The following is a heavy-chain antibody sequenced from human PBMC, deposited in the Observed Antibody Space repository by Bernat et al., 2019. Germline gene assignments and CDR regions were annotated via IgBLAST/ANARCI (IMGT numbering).Heavy chain of an antibody. J-gene: IGHJ4*02. CDR1: GFTFSGSA. V-gene: IGHV3-73*01. CDR3: TSHSYSTVITPVDY. Sequence: EVQLVESGGALVKPGGSLRLSCATSGFTFSGSAMHWVRQASGKGLEWVGRIRDKANSYATAYAASVKGRFTISRDDSKNTAYLHMSSLKTEDTAVYFCTSHSYSTVITPVDYWGQGTLVTVSS. D-gene: IGHD4-23*01. CDR2: IRDKANSYAT.